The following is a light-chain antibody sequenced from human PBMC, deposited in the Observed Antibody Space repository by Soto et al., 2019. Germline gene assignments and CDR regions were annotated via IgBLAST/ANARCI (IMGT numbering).Light chain of an antibody. Sequence: AIQLTQSPSSLSASVGDSVTITCRASQGINNDVAWYQQRPGKAPELLIYDAATLQSGVSSRFSGSGSGTDVTLPLHSLHPEDSAHYYCQQFNSKPLTFGGGTTVQI. CDR3: QQFNSKPLT. J-gene: IGKJ4*01. CDR1: QGINND. V-gene: IGKV1-13*02. CDR2: DAA.